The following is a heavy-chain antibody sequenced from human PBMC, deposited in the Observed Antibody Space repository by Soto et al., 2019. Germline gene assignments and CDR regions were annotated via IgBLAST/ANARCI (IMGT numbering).Heavy chain of an antibody. CDR1: GFTLSSFE. CDR3: ARVQLGDSLDY. J-gene: IGHJ4*02. Sequence: EVQLVESGGTLVQPGGSLRLSCVGSGFTLSSFEVTWVRQAPGKGLEWLSYISNSGTTKHYADSVKGRFTVSRDNAKNSVHLQLNSLSAEDTGIYYCARVQLGDSLDYWGQGTLVTVSS. V-gene: IGHV3-48*03. D-gene: IGHD4-17*01. CDR2: ISNSGTTK.